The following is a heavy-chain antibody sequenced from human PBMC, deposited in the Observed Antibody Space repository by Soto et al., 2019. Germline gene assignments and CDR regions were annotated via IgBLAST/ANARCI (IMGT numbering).Heavy chain of an antibody. CDR1: GFTFSMST. J-gene: IGHJ4*02. D-gene: IGHD6-13*01. CDR2: ISSGSTYF. Sequence: EVQLVESGGGLVKSGGSLTLSCAASGFTFSMSTMIWVRHAPGKRLEWVSSISSGSTYFYYADSVKGRFSISRDNAKRSLFLQMNSLRVEDTAVYYCARGDGTGLHSSGWSPRFWGQGTLVTVSS. CDR3: ARGDGTGLHSSGWSPRF. V-gene: IGHV3-21*01.